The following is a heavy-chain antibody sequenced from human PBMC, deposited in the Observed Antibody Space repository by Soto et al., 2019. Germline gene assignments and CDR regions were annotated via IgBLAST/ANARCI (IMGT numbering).Heavy chain of an antibody. CDR1: GFIFSGYA. CDR2: ISGTDGKT. J-gene: IGHJ4*02. D-gene: IGHD5-12*01. Sequence: GGSLRLSCATSGFIFSGYAMSWVRQAPGRGLEWVSSISGTDGKTYYADSVKGRFSISRDTSTSTLYLQMNSLRAEETAVYYCAKWTYLDFWGQGTRVTVSS. V-gene: IGHV3-23*01. CDR3: AKWTYLDF.